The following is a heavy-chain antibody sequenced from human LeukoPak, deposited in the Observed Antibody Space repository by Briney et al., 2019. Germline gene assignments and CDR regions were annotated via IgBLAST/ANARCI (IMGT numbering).Heavy chain of an antibody. J-gene: IGHJ4*02. Sequence: SGPTLVKPTQTLTLTCTFSGFSLSTSGVGVGWIRQPPGKALEWLALIYWNDYKRYSPSLKSRLTITKDTSKNQVVLTMTNMDPVDTATYYCAHHKDYYDSSGYYYEDYWGQGTLVTVSS. V-gene: IGHV2-5*01. CDR2: IYWNDYK. CDR1: GFSLSTSGVG. CDR3: AHHKDYYDSSGYYYEDY. D-gene: IGHD3-22*01.